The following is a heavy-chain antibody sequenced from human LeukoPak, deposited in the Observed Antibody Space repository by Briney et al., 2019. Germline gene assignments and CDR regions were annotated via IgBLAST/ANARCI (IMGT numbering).Heavy chain of an antibody. D-gene: IGHD3-3*01. CDR1: GFTFSSYS. CDR2: ISSSSSYI. Sequence: PGGSLRLSCTASGFTFSSYSMNWVRQAPGKGLEWVSSISSSSSYIYYADSVKGRFTIPRDNAKNSLYLQMNSLRAEDTAVYYCASRYYDFCSGQENNWFDPWGQGTLVTVSS. V-gene: IGHV3-21*01. J-gene: IGHJ5*02. CDR3: ASRYYDFCSGQENNWFDP.